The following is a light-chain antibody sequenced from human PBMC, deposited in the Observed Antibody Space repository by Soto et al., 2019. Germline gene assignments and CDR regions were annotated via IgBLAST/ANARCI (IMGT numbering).Light chain of an antibody. CDR3: CSYAGSYTHV. CDR2: DVI. V-gene: IGLV2-11*01. CDR1: SSDVGAYIY. J-gene: IGLJ1*01. Sequence: QSALTQPRSVSGSPGQSVTFSCTGTSSDVGAYIYVSWYQQHPGKAPKLIIYDVIKRPSGVPGRFSGSKSGNTASLTISGLQAEDEADYYCCSYAGSYTHVFGTGTKV.